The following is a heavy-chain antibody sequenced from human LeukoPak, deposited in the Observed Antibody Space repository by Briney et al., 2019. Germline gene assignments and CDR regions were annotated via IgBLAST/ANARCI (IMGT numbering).Heavy chain of an antibody. V-gene: IGHV4-34*01. Sequence: PSETLSLTCAVYGGSFSGYYWSWIRQHPGKGLEWIGYIYYSGSTNYNPSLKSRVTISVDTSKNQFSLKLSSVTAADTAVYYCAREPGYSSGWSYYYYGMDVWGQGTTVTVSS. D-gene: IGHD6-19*01. CDR3: AREPGYSSGWSYYYYGMDV. CDR2: IYYSGST. J-gene: IGHJ6*02. CDR1: GGSFSGYY.